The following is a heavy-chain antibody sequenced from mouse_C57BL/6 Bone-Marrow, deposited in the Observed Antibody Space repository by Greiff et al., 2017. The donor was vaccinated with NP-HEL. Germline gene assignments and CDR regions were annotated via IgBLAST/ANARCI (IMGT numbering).Heavy chain of an antibody. CDR2: IYPRSGNT. V-gene: IGHV1-81*01. Sequence: VQGVESGAELARPGASVKLSCKASGYTFTSYGISWVKQRTGQGLEWIGEIYPRSGNTYYNEKFKGKATLTADKSSSTAYMELRSLTSEDSAVYFCANCYYFGSSHPGFAYWGQGTLVTVSA. D-gene: IGHD1-1*01. J-gene: IGHJ3*01. CDR1: GYTFTSYG. CDR3: ANCYYFGSSHPGFAY.